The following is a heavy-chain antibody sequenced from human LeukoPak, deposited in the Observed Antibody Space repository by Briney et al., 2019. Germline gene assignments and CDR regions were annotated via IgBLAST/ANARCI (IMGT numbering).Heavy chain of an antibody. CDR3: ARNERYFDWLTLDY. CDR2: ISSSSSTI. V-gene: IGHV3-48*02. D-gene: IGHD3-9*01. Sequence: GGSLTLSCAASEFSVSTNYMHWVRQAPGKGLEWVSYISSSSSTIYYADSVKGRFTISRDNAKNSLYLQMNSLRDEDTAVYYCARNERYFDWLTLDYWGQGTLVTVSS. CDR1: EFSVSTNY. J-gene: IGHJ4*02.